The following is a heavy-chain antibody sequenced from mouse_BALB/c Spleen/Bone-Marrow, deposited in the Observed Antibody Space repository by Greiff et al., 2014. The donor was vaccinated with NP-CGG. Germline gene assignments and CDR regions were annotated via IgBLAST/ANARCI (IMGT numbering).Heavy chain of an antibody. CDR3: AQGYDWAMDY. Sequence: VQLQQSGAEPVKPGASVKLSCTASGFNIKDTYMHWVKQRPEQGLEWIGRIDPANGNTKYDPKFQGKATITADTSSNTAYLQLNSLTSEDTAVYYCAQGYDWAMDYWGQGTSVTVSS. V-gene: IGHV14-3*02. J-gene: IGHJ4*01. CDR1: GFNIKDTY. D-gene: IGHD2-14*01. CDR2: IDPANGNT.